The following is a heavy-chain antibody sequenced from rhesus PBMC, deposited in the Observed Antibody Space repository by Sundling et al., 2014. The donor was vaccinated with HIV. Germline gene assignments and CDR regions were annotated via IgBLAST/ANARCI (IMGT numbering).Heavy chain of an antibody. V-gene: IGHV4-127*01. CDR1: GGSISSGYG. D-gene: IGHD6-25*01. CDR2: IYSSGSN. Sequence: QVQLQESGPGLVKPSETLSLTCAVSGGSISSGYGWSWIRQPPGKGLEWIGSIYSSGSNYLTPSLKSRVTLSVDTSKNQISLKLSSVTAADTAVYYCAREAAAGTLAGHDAFDFWGQGLRVTVSS. CDR3: AREAAAGTLAGHDAFDF. J-gene: IGHJ3*01.